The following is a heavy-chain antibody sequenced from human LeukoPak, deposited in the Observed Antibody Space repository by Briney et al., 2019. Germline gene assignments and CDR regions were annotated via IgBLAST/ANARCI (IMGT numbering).Heavy chain of an antibody. V-gene: IGHV3-48*03. CDR2: ISSSGSTI. D-gene: IGHD4/OR15-4a*01. J-gene: IGHJ4*02. CDR1: GFTFSSYE. CDR3: ARRAGAYSHPYDY. Sequence: GGSLRLSCAASGFTFSSYELNWVRQAPGKGLEWVSYISSSGSTICYADSVKGRFTISRDNSKNTLYLQMNSLRAEDTAVYYCARRAGAYSHPYDYWGQGTLVTVSS.